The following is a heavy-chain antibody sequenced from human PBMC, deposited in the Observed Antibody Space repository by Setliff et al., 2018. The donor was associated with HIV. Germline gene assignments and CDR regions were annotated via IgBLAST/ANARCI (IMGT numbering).Heavy chain of an antibody. J-gene: IGHJ3*02. CDR1: GSTFSDYS. CDR2: INPNSGGT. Sequence: ASVQVSCKASGSTFSDYSMHWVRQAPGQGLAWMGWINPNSGGTNYAQKFQGRVNMTRDTSISTTYMELSRWRSDATAVYYCAREPGYKSTWYGVFDIWCQGTMVTVSS. CDR3: AREPGYKSTWYGVFDI. D-gene: IGHD6-13*01. V-gene: IGHV1-2*02.